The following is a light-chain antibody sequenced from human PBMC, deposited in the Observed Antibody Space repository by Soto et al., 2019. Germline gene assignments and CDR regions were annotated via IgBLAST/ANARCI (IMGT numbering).Light chain of an antibody. CDR1: SSDVGGYNF. CDR3: TSYTSSTNRDV. V-gene: IGLV2-14*03. CDR2: DVS. Sequence: QSVLTQPASVSGSPGQSITISCTGASSDVGGYNFVSWYQHHPGKAPKLLIYDVSYRPSGVSNRFSGSKSGNTASLTISGLQAEDEADYYCTSYTSSTNRDVFGGGTQLTVL. J-gene: IGLJ2*01.